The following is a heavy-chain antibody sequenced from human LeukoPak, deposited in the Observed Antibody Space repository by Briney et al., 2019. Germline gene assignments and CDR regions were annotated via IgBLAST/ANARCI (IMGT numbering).Heavy chain of an antibody. CDR2: IYSGGST. Sequence: GGPLRLSCAASGFTVSSNYMSWVRQAPGKGLEWVSVIYSGGSTYYADSVKGRFTISRDNSKNTLYLQMNSLRAEDTAVYYCARDPGRMGIRTPYWGQGTLVTVSS. CDR1: GFTVSSNY. J-gene: IGHJ4*02. D-gene: IGHD3-16*01. V-gene: IGHV3-53*01. CDR3: ARDPGRMGIRTPY.